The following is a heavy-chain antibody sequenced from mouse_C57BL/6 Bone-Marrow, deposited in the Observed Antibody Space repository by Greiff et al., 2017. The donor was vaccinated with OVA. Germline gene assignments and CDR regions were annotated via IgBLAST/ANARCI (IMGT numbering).Heavy chain of an antibody. V-gene: IGHV14-4*01. Sequence: EVKLVESGAELVRPGASVKLSCTASGFNIKDDYMHWVKQRPEQGLEWIGWIDPENGDTEYASKFQGKATITADTSSNTAYLQLSSLTSEDTAVYYCTTILYYFDYWGKGTTLTVSS. CDR2: IDPENGDT. J-gene: IGHJ2*01. CDR3: TTILYYFDY. CDR1: GFNIKDDY.